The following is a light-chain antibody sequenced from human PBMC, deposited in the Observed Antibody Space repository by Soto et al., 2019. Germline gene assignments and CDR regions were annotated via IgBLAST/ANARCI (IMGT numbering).Light chain of an antibody. CDR3: QQYHDWPPLT. CDR1: QSISSN. J-gene: IGKJ4*01. CDR2: SAS. V-gene: IGKV3-15*01. Sequence: EIVMTQSPSTLSVSPGERVTISCRASQSISSNLAWYQQKPGQPPRLLFYSASARATGTPARFSGSGSGTEFTLTISSLQSEDVAVSYCQQYHDWPPLTFGGGTNVEIK.